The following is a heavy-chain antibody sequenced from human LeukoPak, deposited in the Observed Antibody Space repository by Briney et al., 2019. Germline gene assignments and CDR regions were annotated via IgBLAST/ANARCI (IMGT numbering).Heavy chain of an antibody. J-gene: IGHJ4*02. CDR3: ASSIVGATVGLDC. V-gene: IGHV4-59*01. Sequence: PSETLSLTCTVSGGSISSYCWSWIRQPPGKGLEWIGYIYYTGNTVYNPSLKGRVTISVDTSKNQFSLKLSPVTAADTAMYYCASSIVGATVGLDCWGQGTLVTVSS. CDR2: IYYTGNT. CDR1: GGSISSYC. D-gene: IGHD1-26*01.